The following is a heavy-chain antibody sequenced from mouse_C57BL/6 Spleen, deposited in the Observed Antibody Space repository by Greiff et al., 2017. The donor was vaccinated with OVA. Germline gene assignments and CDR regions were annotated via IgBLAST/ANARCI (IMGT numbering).Heavy chain of an antibody. J-gene: IGHJ2*01. V-gene: IGHV3-6*01. CDR1: GYSITSGYY. D-gene: IGHD4-1*01. Sequence: EVQLQESGPGLVKPSQSLSLTCSVTGYSITSGYYWNWIRQFPGNKLAWRGYISYDGSNNYNQSLKNQISITRDTSKNQFFMKLNSVTTEDTATYYCARDPGTDYFDYWGQGTTLTVSS. CDR3: ARDPGTDYFDY. CDR2: ISYDGSN.